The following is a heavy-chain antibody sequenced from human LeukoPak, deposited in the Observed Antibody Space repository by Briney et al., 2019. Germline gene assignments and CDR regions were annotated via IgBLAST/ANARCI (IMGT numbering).Heavy chain of an antibody. V-gene: IGHV4-39*07. CDR2: IYYSGST. Sequence: PSETLSLTCTVSGGSVSSSRYYWGWIRQPPGEGLEWIGTIYYSGSTYYNPSLKSRVTISVDTSKNQFSLKLSSVTAADTAVYYCARAGGSGSPQEGFDYWGQGTLVTVSS. J-gene: IGHJ4*02. CDR3: ARAGGSGSPQEGFDY. CDR1: GGSVSSSRYY. D-gene: IGHD1-26*01.